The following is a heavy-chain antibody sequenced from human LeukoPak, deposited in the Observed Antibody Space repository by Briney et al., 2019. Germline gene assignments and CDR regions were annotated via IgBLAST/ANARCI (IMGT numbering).Heavy chain of an antibody. V-gene: IGHV3-7*01. CDR3: ARAGMKGSADY. CDR2: INEDGSEK. Sequence: GGSLRLSCAVSGSSFSTYWMSWVRQAPGKGLEWVANINEDGSEKYYVDSVKGRFTIARDNAKNSLYLLMNSLRAEDTAVYYCARAGMKGSADYWGQGTLVTVSS. J-gene: IGHJ4*02. CDR1: GSSFSTYW. D-gene: IGHD6-25*01.